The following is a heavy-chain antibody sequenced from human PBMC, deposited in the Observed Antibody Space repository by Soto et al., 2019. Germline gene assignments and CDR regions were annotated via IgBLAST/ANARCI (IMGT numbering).Heavy chain of an antibody. V-gene: IGHV5-10-1*01. CDR1: GYSFTSYW. CDR2: IDPSDSYT. CDR3: ARDYYDSSGSIDY. J-gene: IGHJ4*02. Sequence: GESLKISCKGSGYSFTSYWISWVRQMPGKGLEWMGRIDPSDSYTNYSPSFQGHVTISADKSISTAYLQWSSLKALDTAMYYCARDYYDSSGSIDYWGQGTLVTVSS. D-gene: IGHD3-22*01.